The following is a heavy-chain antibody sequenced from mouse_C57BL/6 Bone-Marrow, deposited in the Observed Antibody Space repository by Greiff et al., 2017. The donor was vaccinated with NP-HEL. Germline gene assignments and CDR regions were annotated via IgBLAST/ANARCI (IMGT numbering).Heavy chain of an antibody. D-gene: IGHD2-3*01. Sequence: QVQLKESGPGLVAPSQSLSITCTVSGLSLTSYGVHWVRQPPGKGLEWLVVIWSDGSTTYNSALKSRLSISKDNSKSQVFLKMNSLQTDDTAMYYCARQGGYYLYYYAMDYWGQGTSVTVSS. CDR2: IWSDGST. CDR1: GLSLTSYG. CDR3: ARQGGYYLYYYAMDY. J-gene: IGHJ4*01. V-gene: IGHV2-6-1*01.